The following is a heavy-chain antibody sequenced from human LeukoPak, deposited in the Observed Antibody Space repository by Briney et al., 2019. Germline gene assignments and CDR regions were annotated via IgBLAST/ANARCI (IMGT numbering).Heavy chain of an antibody. Sequence: GGSLRLSCTSSGFTFGTYAVSWFRQAPGKGLEWVAFIRSKTFGGTTVYAASVKGRFTISRDDSKSIAYLQMNSLKTEDTAVYYCTRYSGRTDYWGQGTLVSVSS. CDR1: GFTFGTYA. D-gene: IGHD5-18*01. CDR3: TRYSGRTDY. V-gene: IGHV3-49*03. CDR2: IRSKTFGGTT. J-gene: IGHJ4*02.